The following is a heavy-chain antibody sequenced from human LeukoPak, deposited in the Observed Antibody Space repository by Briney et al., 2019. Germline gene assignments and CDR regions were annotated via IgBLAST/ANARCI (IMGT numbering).Heavy chain of an antibody. CDR2: INPYSGGT. Sequence: ASVKVSCKASGYTFTCCYMHWVRPAPGQGLEWMGRINPYSGGTNYAQKFQGRVTKPRDTSISTAYMELSRLRADDTAVHYCARIDFVVKDTGSAFDIWGQGTMVTVSS. D-gene: IGHD2-21*01. CDR1: GYTFTCCY. J-gene: IGHJ3*02. CDR3: ARIDFVVKDTGSAFDI. V-gene: IGHV1-2*06.